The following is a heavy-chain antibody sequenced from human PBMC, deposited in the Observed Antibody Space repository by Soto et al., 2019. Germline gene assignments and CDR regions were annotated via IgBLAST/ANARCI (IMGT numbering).Heavy chain of an antibody. D-gene: IGHD3-22*01. CDR1: GFTFSSYG. CDR2: ISYDGSNK. J-gene: IGHJ4*02. CDR3: AKGTMIVVVTYFDY. V-gene: IGHV3-30*18. Sequence: GGSLRLSCAASGFTFSSYGMHWVRQAPGKGLEWVAVISYDGSNKYYADSVKGRFTISRDNSKNTLYLQMNSLRAEDTAVYYYAKGTMIVVVTYFDYWGQGTLVTVSS.